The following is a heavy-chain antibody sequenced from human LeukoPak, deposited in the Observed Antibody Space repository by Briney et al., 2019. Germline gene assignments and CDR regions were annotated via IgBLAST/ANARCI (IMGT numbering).Heavy chain of an antibody. CDR1: SGSFNGYY. J-gene: IGHJ3*02. CDR2: INHSGST. Sequence: SETLSLPCAVYSGSFNGYYWSWIRQPPGKGLEWIGEINHSGSTNYNPSLKSRVTMSVDTSKNQFSLKLSSVTAADPAVYYCARMTSGAFDMWGQGTMVTVSS. V-gene: IGHV4-34*01. CDR3: ARMTSGAFDM.